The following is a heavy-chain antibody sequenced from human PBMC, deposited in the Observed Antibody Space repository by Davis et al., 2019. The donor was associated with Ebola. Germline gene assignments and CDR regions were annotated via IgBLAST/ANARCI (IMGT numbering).Heavy chain of an antibody. J-gene: IGHJ4*02. CDR1: GYTFTSYA. CDR3: ARGDEGDYPDY. CDR2: INAGNGNT. D-gene: IGHD4-17*01. Sequence: ASVKVSCKASGYTFTSYAMHRVRQAPGQRLEWMGWINAGNGNTKYSQKFQGRVTITRNTSAGTAYMELSSLRPDDTAVYYCARGDEGDYPDYWGQGTLVTVSS. V-gene: IGHV1-3*01.